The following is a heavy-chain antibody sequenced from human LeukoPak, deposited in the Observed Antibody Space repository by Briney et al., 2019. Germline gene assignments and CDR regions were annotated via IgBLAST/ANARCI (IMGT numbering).Heavy chain of an antibody. J-gene: IGHJ4*02. D-gene: IGHD3-3*01. V-gene: IGHV4-39*07. CDR1: GGSISSSSYY. Sequence: PSETLSLTCTVSGGSISSSSYYWGWIRQPPGKGLEWIGTIFSSGTTYYNPSLKSRVTISIDTSKNQFSLKLTSVTAADTAVYYCARGLASGYPPIPFDYWGQGTLVTVSS. CDR2: IFSSGTT. CDR3: ARGLASGYPPIPFDY.